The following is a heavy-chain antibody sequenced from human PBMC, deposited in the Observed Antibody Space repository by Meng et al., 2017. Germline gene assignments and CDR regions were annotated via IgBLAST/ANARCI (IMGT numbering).Heavy chain of an antibody. V-gene: IGHV4-34*01. J-gene: IGHJ5*02. CDR3: ARNRYDRSTHVFDP. D-gene: IGHD3-22*01. Sequence: QVQLQQWGAGLLKPSENLSLTCTVYGGSFSGHYWSWIRQAPGEGLGWLGEVSDGGYKKYNPALKSRVTVSGDTSKNEVSLKLISVTAADTAVYYCARNRYDRSTHVFDPWGQGTLVTVSS. CDR1: GGSFSGHY. CDR2: VSDGGYK.